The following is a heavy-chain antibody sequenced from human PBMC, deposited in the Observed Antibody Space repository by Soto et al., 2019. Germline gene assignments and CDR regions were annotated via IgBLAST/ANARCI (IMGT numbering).Heavy chain of an antibody. CDR2: IVVGSGNT. CDR3: AADEGWGYCSGGSCYAGSNGMDV. CDR1: GFTFTSSA. D-gene: IGHD2-15*01. Sequence: ASVKVSCKASGFTFTSSAVQWVRQARGQRLEWIGWIVVGSGNTNYAQKFTERVTITRDMSTSTAYMELSSLRSEDRAVYYCAADEGWGYCSGGSCYAGSNGMDVWGQGTTVTVSS. V-gene: IGHV1-58*01. J-gene: IGHJ6*02.